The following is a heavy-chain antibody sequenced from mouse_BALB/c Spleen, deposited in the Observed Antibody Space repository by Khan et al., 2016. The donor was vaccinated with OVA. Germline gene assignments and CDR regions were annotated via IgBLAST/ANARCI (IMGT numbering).Heavy chain of an antibody. CDR3: ARDYWFTY. CDR1: GFTFSNYA. CDR2: ISSGGST. J-gene: IGHJ3*01. Sequence: EVELVESGGGLVKPGGSLKFSCAASGFTFSNYAMSWVRQTPEKRLEWVASISSGGSTYYPDSVKGRFTISRDNARNLLYLQMSSLRSEDTAMYYCARDYWFTYWGQGTLVTVSA. V-gene: IGHV5-6-5*01.